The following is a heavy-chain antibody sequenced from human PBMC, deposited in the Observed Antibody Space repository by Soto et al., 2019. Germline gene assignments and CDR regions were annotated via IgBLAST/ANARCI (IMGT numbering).Heavy chain of an antibody. J-gene: IGHJ6*02. CDR2: IPYSGST. CDR3: AREVNNYYGMVV. CDR1: VASISSDDYY. V-gene: IGHV4-30-4*01. Sequence: QVQLQEWGPGLVKPSQTLSLTCSISVASISSDDYYWSWFRQPPGKGLEWIGYIPYSGSTYYNPSLRCRITISVDASKSQFSLILSSVTAADTAVFYCAREVNNYYGMVVWGQGTTVTVSS.